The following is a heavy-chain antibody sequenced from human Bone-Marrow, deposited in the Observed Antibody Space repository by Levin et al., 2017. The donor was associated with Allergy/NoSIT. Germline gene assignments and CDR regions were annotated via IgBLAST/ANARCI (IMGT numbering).Heavy chain of an antibody. CDR3: GRHARFRGARLIDF. CDR2: ISFNWGA. Sequence: PSETLSLTCTVSGGSITGGEYYWGWIRQPPGTGLEWVSSISFNWGAYYSLSLKDRVTMSVDTFKRQFSLNLGSVTAADTVVYYCGRHARFRGARLIDFWGQGSLVTVSS. D-gene: IGHD3-3*01. CDR1: GGSITGGEYY. V-gene: IGHV4-39*01. J-gene: IGHJ4*02.